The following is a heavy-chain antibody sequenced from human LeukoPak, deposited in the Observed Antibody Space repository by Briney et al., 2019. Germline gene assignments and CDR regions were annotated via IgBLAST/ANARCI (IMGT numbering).Heavy chain of an antibody. CDR2: IRYDGSNK. CDR3: AKMMKQQLVGLDY. V-gene: IGHV3-30*02. Sequence: GGSLRLSCAASGFTFSSYGMHWVRQAPGKGLEWVAFIRYDGSNKYYADSVKGRFTISRDNSKNTLYLQMNSLRAEDTAVYYCAKMMKQQLVGLDYWGQGTLVTVSS. J-gene: IGHJ4*02. D-gene: IGHD6-13*01. CDR1: GFTFSSYG.